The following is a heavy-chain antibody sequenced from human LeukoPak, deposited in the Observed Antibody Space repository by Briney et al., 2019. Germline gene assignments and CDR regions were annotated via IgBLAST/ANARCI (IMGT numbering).Heavy chain of an antibody. CDR1: GFIFSTYA. V-gene: IGHV3-64*01. CDR3: ARRDTRDAFDI. Sequence: GGSLRLSCAASGFIFSTYAMHWVRQAPGKGLEYVSTISSNGGTTYYANSVKGRFTISRDNSKNTLSLQMNSLRVEDTAVYYCARRDTRDAFDIWGQGTMVTVSS. CDR2: ISSNGGTT. D-gene: IGHD5-18*01. J-gene: IGHJ3*02.